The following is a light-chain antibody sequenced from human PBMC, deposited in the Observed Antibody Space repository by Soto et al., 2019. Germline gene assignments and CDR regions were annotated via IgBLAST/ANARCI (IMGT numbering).Light chain of an antibody. CDR1: SSDVGGYNY. Sequence: QSALTQPRSVSGSPGQSVTISCTGTSSDVGGYNYVSWYQQHPGKAPKLMIYDVSKRPSGVPDRFSGSKSGNTASLTISGLQAEDEADYYCCSYAGSYTSDVFGTGTKLTV. CDR2: DVS. J-gene: IGLJ1*01. CDR3: CSYAGSYTSDV. V-gene: IGLV2-11*01.